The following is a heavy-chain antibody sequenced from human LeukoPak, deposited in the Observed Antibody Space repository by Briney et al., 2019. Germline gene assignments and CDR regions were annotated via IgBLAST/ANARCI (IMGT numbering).Heavy chain of an antibody. V-gene: IGHV3-23*01. CDR3: AKDWAVVVVAARYFDY. CDR2: ISGSGGST. J-gene: IGHJ4*02. Sequence: GGSLRLSCAASGFTVSSYAMSWVRQAPGKGLEWVSAISGSGGSTYYADSVKGRFTISRDNSKNTLYLQMNSLRAEDTAVYYCAKDWAVVVVAARYFDYWGQGTLVTVSS. CDR1: GFTVSSYA. D-gene: IGHD2-15*01.